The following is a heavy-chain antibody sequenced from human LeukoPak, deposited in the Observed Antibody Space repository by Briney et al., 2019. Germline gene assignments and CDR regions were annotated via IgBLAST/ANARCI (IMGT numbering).Heavy chain of an antibody. Sequence: PSETLSLTCAVYGGSFSGYYWSWIRQPPGKGLEWIGEINHSGSTNYNPSLKSRVTISVDTSKNQFSLKLSSVTAADTAVYYCARDSLKWGYCSGGSCDDAFDIWGQGTMVTVSS. J-gene: IGHJ3*02. CDR3: ARDSLKWGYCSGGSCDDAFDI. CDR1: GGSFSGYY. D-gene: IGHD2-15*01. CDR2: INHSGST. V-gene: IGHV4-34*01.